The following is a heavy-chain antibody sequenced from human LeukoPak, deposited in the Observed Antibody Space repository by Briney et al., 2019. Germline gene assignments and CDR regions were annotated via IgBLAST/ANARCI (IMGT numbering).Heavy chain of an antibody. CDR1: GSTLNSYS. CDR2: INHSGST. Sequence: PGGSLRLSCVVSGSTLNSYSMNWVRQAPGKGLEWIGEINHSGSTNYNPSLKSRVTISVDTSKNQFSLKLSSVTAADTAVYYCARGRKRYSSSWRPPAYFDYWGQGTLVTVSS. D-gene: IGHD6-13*01. CDR3: ARGRKRYSSSWRPPAYFDY. J-gene: IGHJ4*02. V-gene: IGHV4-34*01.